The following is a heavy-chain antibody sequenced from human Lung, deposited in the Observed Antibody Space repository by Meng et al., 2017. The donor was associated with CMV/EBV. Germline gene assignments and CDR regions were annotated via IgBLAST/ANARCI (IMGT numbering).Heavy chain of an antibody. CDR2: LIAVFDKT. CDR1: GDSFSTQT. D-gene: IGHD1-14*01. CDR3: ARGRRNEPLFDY. Sequence: VQLVPCGGAGKKPGSSVQVACKTSGDSFSTQTFSCGRQAPGQGLEWMGGLIAVFDKTKAAPRFQDRVTFTADESTSTAYMELSSLTFDDTAVYFCARGRRNEPLFDYWGQGTLVTVSS. V-gene: IGHV1-69*13. J-gene: IGHJ4*02.